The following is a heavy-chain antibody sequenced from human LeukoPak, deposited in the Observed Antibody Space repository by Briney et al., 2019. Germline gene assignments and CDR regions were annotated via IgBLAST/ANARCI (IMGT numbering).Heavy chain of an antibody. CDR3: AKTMGYYGSGSYNAFDI. Sequence: GGSLRLSCAASGFTFSSYAMSWVRQAPGKGLEWVSAISGSGGSTYYADSVKGRFTISRDNSKNTLYLQMNSLRAEDTAVYYCAKTMGYYGSGSYNAFDIRGQGTMVTVSS. J-gene: IGHJ3*02. CDR1: GFTFSSYA. CDR2: ISGSGGST. V-gene: IGHV3-23*01. D-gene: IGHD3-10*01.